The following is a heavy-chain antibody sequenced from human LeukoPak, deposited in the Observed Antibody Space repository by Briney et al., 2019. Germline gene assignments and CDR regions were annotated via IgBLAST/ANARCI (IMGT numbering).Heavy chain of an antibody. CDR1: GFTFSSYW. CDR2: IKQDGSEK. J-gene: IGHJ2*01. D-gene: IGHD6-19*01. V-gene: IGHV3-7*01. Sequence: GGSLRLSCAASGFTFSSYWMTWVRQAPGKGLEWVANIKQDGSEKKYVDSVKGRFTISRDNAKNSLYLQMNSLRAEDTAVYYCARPAVAAYFDLWGRGTLVTVSS. CDR3: ARPAVAAYFDL.